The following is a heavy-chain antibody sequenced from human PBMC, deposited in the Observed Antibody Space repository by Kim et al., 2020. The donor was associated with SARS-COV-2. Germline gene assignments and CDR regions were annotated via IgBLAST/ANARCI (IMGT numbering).Heavy chain of an antibody. CDR3: ARGTTTSCYTPIGY. J-gene: IGHJ4*02. D-gene: IGHD2-2*02. V-gene: IGHV3-53*01. Sequence: ADSVKGRFTISRDNYKNTLHLEMNSLGVEDSAIYYCARGTTTSCYTPIGYWGQGTLVTVSS.